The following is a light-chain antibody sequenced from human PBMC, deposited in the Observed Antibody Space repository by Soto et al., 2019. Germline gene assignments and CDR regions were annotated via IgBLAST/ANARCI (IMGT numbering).Light chain of an antibody. J-gene: IGLJ3*02. CDR3: ATGEDSLNGPV. CDR2: SND. CDR1: SSNIGSHT. V-gene: IGLV1-44*01. Sequence: QSVLTQPPSASATPGQRVAISCSGSSSNIGSHTVNWYHQLPGTAPKLLIYSNDQRPSGVPGRFSGSKSGTSASLAISGLKSEDEGEYTCATGEDSLNGPVFGGGTKPTVL.